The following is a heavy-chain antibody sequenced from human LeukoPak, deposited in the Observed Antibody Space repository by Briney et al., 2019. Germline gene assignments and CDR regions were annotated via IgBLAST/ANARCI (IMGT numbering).Heavy chain of an antibody. CDR1: GFTFSSYW. D-gene: IGHD3-22*01. CDR2: INSDGSST. J-gene: IGHJ4*02. V-gene: IGHV3-74*01. CDR3: AKGRAPLGIVVGYFDY. Sequence: TGGSLRLSCAASGFTFSSYWMHWVRQAPGKGLVWVSRINSDGSSTSYADSVKGRFTISRDNAKNTLYLQMNSLRAEDTAVYYCAKGRAPLGIVVGYFDYWGQGTLVTVSS.